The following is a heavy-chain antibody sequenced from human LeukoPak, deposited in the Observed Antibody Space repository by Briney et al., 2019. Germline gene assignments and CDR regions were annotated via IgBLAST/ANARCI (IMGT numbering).Heavy chain of an antibody. J-gene: IGHJ1*01. D-gene: IGHD1-26*01. Sequence: GESLQISCKGAGHSFTNYWIGWVRPMPGKGLGWMGIIYPGDSDTRYSPSFQGQVTISADKSISTAYLQWSSLKASDTAMCYCARRGSSSEYFQDWGQGTLVTVSS. CDR1: GHSFTNYW. V-gene: IGHV5-51*01. CDR3: ARRGSSSEYFQD. CDR2: IYPGDSDT.